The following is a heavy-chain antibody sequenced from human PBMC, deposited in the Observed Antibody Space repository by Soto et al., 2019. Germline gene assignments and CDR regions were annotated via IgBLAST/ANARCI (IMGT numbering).Heavy chain of an antibody. D-gene: IGHD1-7*01. V-gene: IGHV1-18*01. J-gene: IGHJ6*03. CDR1: GYTFTSYG. Sequence: GASVKVSCKASGYTFTSYGISWVRQAPGQRLEWMGWISAYNGNTNYAQKLQGRVTMTTDTSTSTAYMELRSLRSDDTAVYYCARDGQELRFYYYYYMDVWGKGTTVTVSS. CDR2: ISAYNGNT. CDR3: ARDGQELRFYYYYYMDV.